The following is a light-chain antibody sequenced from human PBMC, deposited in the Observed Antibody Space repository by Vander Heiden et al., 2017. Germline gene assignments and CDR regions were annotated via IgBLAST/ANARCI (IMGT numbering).Light chain of an antibody. CDR1: SSTIGNNY. V-gene: IGLV1-51*01. J-gene: IGLJ3*02. Sequence: QSVLTQPPPVSPAPGQKVTISCSGSSSTIGNNYVSCYQQFPGTAPKLLIDDKNKRPSGIPDRFSGSKSGTSATLGITGHQTGDEADYYCGTWDSSLSVWVFGGGTKLTVL. CDR2: DKN. CDR3: GTWDSSLSVWV.